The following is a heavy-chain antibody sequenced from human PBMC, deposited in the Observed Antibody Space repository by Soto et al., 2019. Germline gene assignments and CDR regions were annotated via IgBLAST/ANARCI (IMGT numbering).Heavy chain of an antibody. CDR3: ARVDYDSSGYRTFPLDY. CDR1: GYTFTNFG. J-gene: IGHJ4*02. Sequence: ASVKVSCKASGYTFTNFGVTWVRRAPGQGLEWMGWISAYTDTPNYAQKFQGRVTMTIDTSTSTAYMDLRSLTSDDTAVYYCARVDYDSSGYRTFPLDYWGQGTLVTVSS. D-gene: IGHD3-22*01. CDR2: ISAYTDTP. V-gene: IGHV1-18*01.